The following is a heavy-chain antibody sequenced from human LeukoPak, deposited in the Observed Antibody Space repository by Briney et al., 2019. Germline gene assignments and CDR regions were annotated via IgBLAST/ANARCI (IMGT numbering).Heavy chain of an antibody. J-gene: IGHJ4*02. Sequence: GGSLRLSCAASGFTFSSYAMSWVRQAPGKGLEWVSAISGSGGSTYYADSVKGRFTISRDNSKNTLYLQMDSLRAEDTAVYYCAKDPRIYYDSSGYYTYWGQGTPVTVSS. CDR2: ISGSGGST. CDR3: AKDPRIYYDSSGYYTY. CDR1: GFTFSSYA. V-gene: IGHV3-23*01. D-gene: IGHD3-22*01.